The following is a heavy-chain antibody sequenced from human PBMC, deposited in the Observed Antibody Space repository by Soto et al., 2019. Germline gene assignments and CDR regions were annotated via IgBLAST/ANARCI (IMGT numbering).Heavy chain of an antibody. V-gene: IGHV3-48*01. CDR1: GFTFSSYS. CDR2: ISSGSSTM. J-gene: IGHJ6*03. Sequence: GGSLRLSCAASGFTFSSYSMNWVRQAPGKGLEWVSYISSGSSTMYYADSVKGRFTISRDNAKNSLYLQMNSLRAEDTAVYYCARDQVGSGSYPYYYYMDVWGKGTTVTVSS. D-gene: IGHD3-3*01. CDR3: ARDQVGSGSYPYYYYMDV.